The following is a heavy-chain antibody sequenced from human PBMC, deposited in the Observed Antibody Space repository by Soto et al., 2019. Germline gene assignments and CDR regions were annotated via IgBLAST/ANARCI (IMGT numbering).Heavy chain of an antibody. V-gene: IGHV3-7*01. CDR1: GFTFGNYW. D-gene: IGHD2-21*01. J-gene: IGHJ5*02. CDR3: ASTRHIGP. Sequence: GSLRLSCAASGFTFGNYWMSWVRQAPGKGPEWVANIKQDGSERNYVDSVKGRFTISRDNAENSLYLQMNSLRVEDTGVYYCASTRHIGPWGQGTLVTVSS. CDR2: IKQDGSER.